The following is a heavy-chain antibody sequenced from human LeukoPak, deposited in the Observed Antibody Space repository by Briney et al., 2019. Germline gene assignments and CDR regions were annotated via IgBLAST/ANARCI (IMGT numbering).Heavy chain of an antibody. V-gene: IGHV1-2*02. CDR2: INPNSGAT. CDR3: ARDFGAYCGGDCSFDY. CDR1: GYTFTGYY. Sequence: ASVNVSYKASGYTFTGYYMHWVRQAPGQGLEWMGWINPNSGATNYAQKLQGRVTMTTDTSTSTAYMELRSLRSDDTAVYYCARDFGAYCGGDCSFDYWGQGTLVTVSS. D-gene: IGHD2-21*02. J-gene: IGHJ4*02.